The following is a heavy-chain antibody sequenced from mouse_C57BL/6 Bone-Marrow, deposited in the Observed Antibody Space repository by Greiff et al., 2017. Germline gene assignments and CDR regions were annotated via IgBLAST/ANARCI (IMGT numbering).Heavy chain of an antibody. J-gene: IGHJ1*03. CDR3: ARPPSGNDGCDFDV. CDR1: GYTFTSYW. V-gene: IGHV1-69*01. Sequence: QVQLQQPGAELVMPGPSVKLSCKASGYTFTSYWMHWVKQRPGQGLEWIGEIDPSDSYTNYNQKFKGKYTLTVDKSSSAAYMPIRSLTSEASAVYYCARPPSGNDGCDFDVWGTGTTVTVSS. CDR2: IDPSDSYT. D-gene: IGHD2-2*01.